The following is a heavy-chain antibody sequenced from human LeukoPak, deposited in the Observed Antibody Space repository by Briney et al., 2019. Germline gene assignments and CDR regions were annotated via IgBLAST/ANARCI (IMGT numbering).Heavy chain of an antibody. J-gene: IGHJ4*02. D-gene: IGHD5-24*01. CDR3: AREADGYNSFDY. Sequence: GGSLRLSCAASGFTVSSNYMSWVRQAPGKGLEWVSVIYSGGSTYYADSVKGRFTISRDNSKNTLYLQMNSLRAEDTAVYYCAREADGYNSFDYWGQGTLVTVPS. CDR1: GFTVSSNY. CDR2: IYSGGST. V-gene: IGHV3-53*01.